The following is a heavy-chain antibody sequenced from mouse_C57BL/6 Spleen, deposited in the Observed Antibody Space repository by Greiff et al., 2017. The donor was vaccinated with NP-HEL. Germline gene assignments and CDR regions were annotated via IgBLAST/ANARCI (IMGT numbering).Heavy chain of an antibody. Sequence: VQLQQPGAELVMPGASVKLSCKASGYTFTSYWMHWVKQRPGQGLEWIGEIDPSDSYTNYNQKFKGKSTLTVDKSSSTAYMQLSSLTSEASAVYYCARGSSYNYFDYWGQGTTLTVSS. CDR3: ARGSSYNYFDY. CDR2: IDPSDSYT. D-gene: IGHD1-1*01. J-gene: IGHJ2*01. V-gene: IGHV1-69*01. CDR1: GYTFTSYW.